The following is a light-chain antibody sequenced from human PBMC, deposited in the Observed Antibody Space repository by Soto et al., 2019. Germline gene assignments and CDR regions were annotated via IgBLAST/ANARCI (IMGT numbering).Light chain of an antibody. J-gene: IGLJ2*01. CDR3: NSYTSTNTLV. CDR1: SSDVGGYNH. Sequence: QSALTQPASVSGSPGQSITISCTGTSSDVGGYNHVSWYQQHPGKAPKLMIYDVTDRPSGVSNRFSGSKSGNTASLAISGHQAEDAADYYCNSYTSTNTLVFGGGTKLTVL. CDR2: DVT. V-gene: IGLV2-14*03.